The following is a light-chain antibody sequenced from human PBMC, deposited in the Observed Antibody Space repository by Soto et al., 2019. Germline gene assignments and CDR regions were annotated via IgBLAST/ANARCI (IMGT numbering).Light chain of an antibody. CDR1: PSDVGGYIS. J-gene: IGLJ3*02. CDR3: CSYAGSYTLKV. V-gene: IGLV2-11*01. CDR2: EVN. Sequence: QSALTQPPSASGSPGQSVTISCTGTPSDVGGYISVSWYQQHPGKAPKLIIYEVNKRPSGVPDRFSGSKSGNTASLTISALQSEDEADYYCCSYAGSYTLKVFGGGTKLTVL.